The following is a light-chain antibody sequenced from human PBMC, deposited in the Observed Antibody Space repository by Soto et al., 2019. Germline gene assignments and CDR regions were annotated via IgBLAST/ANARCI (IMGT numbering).Light chain of an antibody. Sequence: QSALTQPASVSGSPGQSITISCTGTSSDVGGYNSVSWYQQHPGKAPKLMIYDVSNRPSGVSNRFSGSKSVNTASLTISGLQAEDDADYYCSSYTSSSTVVFGGGTQLTVL. CDR3: SSYTSSSTVV. J-gene: IGLJ2*01. CDR1: SSDVGGYNS. CDR2: DVS. V-gene: IGLV2-14*01.